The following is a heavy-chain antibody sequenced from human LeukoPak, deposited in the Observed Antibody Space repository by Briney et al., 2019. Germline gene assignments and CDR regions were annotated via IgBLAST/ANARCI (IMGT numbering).Heavy chain of an antibody. CDR1: GGPISSYY. Sequence: SSETLSLTCTVSGGPISSYYWSWIRQPPGKGLERIGYIYYSGSTNYNPSLKSRVTISVDTSKNQFSLKLSSVTAADTAVYCCARVRVGATRTLYYFDYWGQGTLVTVSS. J-gene: IGHJ4*02. CDR2: IYYSGST. V-gene: IGHV4-59*01. D-gene: IGHD1-26*01. CDR3: ARVRVGATRTLYYFDY.